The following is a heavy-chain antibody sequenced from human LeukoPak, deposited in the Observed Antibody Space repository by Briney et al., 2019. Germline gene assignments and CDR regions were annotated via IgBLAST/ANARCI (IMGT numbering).Heavy chain of an antibody. CDR2: ISSTSSYI. CDR1: RFTFSSYA. CDR3: ARDRSGYY. J-gene: IGHJ4*02. D-gene: IGHD7-27*01. V-gene: IGHV3-21*01. Sequence: RGSLRLSCAASRFTFSSYAMSWVRQAPGKGLEWVSSISSTSSYIYHAATVQGRFTISRDNAKSSLYLQMNSLRAEDTAVYYCARDRSGYYWGQGTLGTVSS.